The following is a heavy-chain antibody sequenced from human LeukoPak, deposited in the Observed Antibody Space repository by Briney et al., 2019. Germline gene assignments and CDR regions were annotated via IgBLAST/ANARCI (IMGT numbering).Heavy chain of an antibody. J-gene: IGHJ4*02. CDR2: ISYDGSNK. V-gene: IGHV3-30*18. CDR3: AKDLWYSGSYSYFDY. Sequence: GGSLRLSCAASGFTFSSYGMHWVRQAPGKGLEWVAVISYDGSNKYYADSVKGRFTISRDNSKNTLYLQMNSLRAEDTAVYYCAKDLWYSGSYSYFDYWGQGTLVTVSS. D-gene: IGHD1-26*01. CDR1: GFTFSSYG.